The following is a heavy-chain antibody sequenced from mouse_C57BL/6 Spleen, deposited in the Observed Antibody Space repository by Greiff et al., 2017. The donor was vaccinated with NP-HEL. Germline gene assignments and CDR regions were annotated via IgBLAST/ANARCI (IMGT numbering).Heavy chain of an antibody. V-gene: IGHV7-3*01. CDR1: GFTFTDYY. Sequence: EVKLVESGGGLVQPGGSLSLSCAASGFTFTDYYMSWVRQPPGKALEWLGFIRNKANGYTTEYSASVKGRFTISRDNSQSILYLQMNALRAEDSATYYCASGEGTAWFAYWGQGTLVTVSA. D-gene: IGHD3-1*01. CDR2: IRNKANGYTT. CDR3: ASGEGTAWFAY. J-gene: IGHJ3*01.